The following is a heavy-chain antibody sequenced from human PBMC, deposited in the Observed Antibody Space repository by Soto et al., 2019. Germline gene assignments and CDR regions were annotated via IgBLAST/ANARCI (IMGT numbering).Heavy chain of an antibody. V-gene: IGHV4-59*01. CDR1: GGSISSYY. CDR2: IYYSGST. CDR3: ARDKGYDLNWFDP. D-gene: IGHD5-12*01. Sequence: ASETLSLTCTVSGGSISSYYWSWIRQPPGKGLEWIGYIYYSGSTNYNPSLKSRVTISVDTSKNQFSLKLSSVTAADTAVYYCARDKGYDLNWFDPWGQGTLVNVSS. J-gene: IGHJ5*02.